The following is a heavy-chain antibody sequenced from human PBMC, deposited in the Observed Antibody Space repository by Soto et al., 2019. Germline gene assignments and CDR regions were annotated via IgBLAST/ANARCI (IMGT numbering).Heavy chain of an antibody. CDR3: ARRRTAAARLRSSNWFDP. Sequence: QVQLVQSGAEVKKPGASVKVSCKASGYTFTSYDINWVRQATGQGLEWMGWMNPNSGNTGYAQKFQGRVTMTRNTSISTAYMELSSLRSEDTAVYYCARRRTAAARLRSSNWFDPWGQGTLVTVSS. V-gene: IGHV1-8*01. CDR1: GYTFTSYD. D-gene: IGHD6-13*01. CDR2: MNPNSGNT. J-gene: IGHJ5*02.